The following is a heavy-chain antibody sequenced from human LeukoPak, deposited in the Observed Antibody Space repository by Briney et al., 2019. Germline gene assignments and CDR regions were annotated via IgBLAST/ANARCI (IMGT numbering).Heavy chain of an antibody. CDR3: ASMVRGENWFDP. J-gene: IGHJ5*02. D-gene: IGHD3-10*01. V-gene: IGHV3-66*01. CDR2: IYSGGST. Sequence: GGSLRLSCAASGFTASSNYMSWVRQAPGKGLEWVSVIYSGGSTYYADSVKGRFTISRDNSKNTLYLQMNSLRAEDTAVYYCASMVRGENWFDPWGQGTLVTVSS. CDR1: GFTASSNY.